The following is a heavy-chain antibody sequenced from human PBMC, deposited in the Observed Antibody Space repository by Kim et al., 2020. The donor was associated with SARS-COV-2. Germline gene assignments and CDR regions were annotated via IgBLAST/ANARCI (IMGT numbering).Heavy chain of an antibody. CDR2: IYSGGST. J-gene: IGHJ4*01. Sequence: GGSLRLSCAASGFTVTSNYMSWVRQAPGKGLEWVSIIYSGGSTYYADSVKGRFTISRHNSKNTLYLQMNSLRAEDTAVYYCARVGRNYNILTGYSPTHF. CDR3: ARVGRNYNILTGYSPTHF. V-gene: IGHV3-53*04. CDR1: GFTVTSNY. D-gene: IGHD3-9*01.